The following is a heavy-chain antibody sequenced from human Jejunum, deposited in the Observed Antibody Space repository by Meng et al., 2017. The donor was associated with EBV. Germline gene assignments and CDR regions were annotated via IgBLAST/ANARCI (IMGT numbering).Heavy chain of an antibody. Sequence: QLQLQESGPRLVKPSEPLSLTCIVSGDSIINGDYYWDWIRQSPGKGLEWIASIHRGGSTYYDPSLKSRVTISLDTSKNQFSLKLNSVTAADTAVYYCARDPAYPRGLFNSWGQGTLVTVSS. CDR2: IHRGGST. CDR1: GDSIINGDYY. CDR3: ARDPAYPRGLFNS. V-gene: IGHV4-39*07. D-gene: IGHD3-10*01. J-gene: IGHJ4*02.